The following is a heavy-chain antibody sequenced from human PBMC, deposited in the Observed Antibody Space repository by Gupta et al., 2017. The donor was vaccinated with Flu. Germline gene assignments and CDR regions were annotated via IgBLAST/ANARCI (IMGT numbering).Heavy chain of an antibody. Sequence: VRQAPGQGLEWMGWISTYNGNTNYVQELQGRVTMTIDTSTSTAYMELRSLRSDDTAVYYCARAYAVCSNCYIDYLDPWGQGTQVTVSS. D-gene: IGHD2-2*01. V-gene: IGHV1-18*01. J-gene: IGHJ5*02. CDR3: ARAYAVCSNCYIDYLDP. CDR2: ISTYNGNT.